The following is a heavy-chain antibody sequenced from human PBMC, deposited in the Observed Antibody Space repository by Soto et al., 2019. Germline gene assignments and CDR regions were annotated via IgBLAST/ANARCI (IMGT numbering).Heavy chain of an antibody. CDR2: ISYDGSNK. D-gene: IGHD6-13*01. CDR3: AKGLAAAGIYYYGMDV. CDR1: GFTFSSYG. Sequence: SCAASGFTFSSYGMHWVRQAPGKGLEWVAVISYDGSNKYYADSVKGRFTISRDNSKNTLYLQMNSLRAEDTAVYYCAKGLAAAGIYYYGMDVWGQGTTVTVSS. J-gene: IGHJ6*02. V-gene: IGHV3-30*18.